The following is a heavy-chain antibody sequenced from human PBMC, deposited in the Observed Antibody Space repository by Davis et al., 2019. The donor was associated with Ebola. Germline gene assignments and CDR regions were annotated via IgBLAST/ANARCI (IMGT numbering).Heavy chain of an antibody. Sequence: GESLKISCAASGFTFSSYAMHWVRQAPGKGLEWVAVISYDGSNKYYADSVKGRFTISRDNSKNTLYLQMSSLRAEDTAVYYCARDLPGGDWYFDLRGRGTLVTVSS. CDR1: GFTFSSYA. CDR2: ISYDGSNK. CDR3: ARDLPGGDWYFDL. D-gene: IGHD1-14*01. V-gene: IGHV3-30*04. J-gene: IGHJ2*01.